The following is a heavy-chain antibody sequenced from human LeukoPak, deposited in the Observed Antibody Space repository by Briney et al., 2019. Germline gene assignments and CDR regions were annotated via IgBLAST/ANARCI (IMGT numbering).Heavy chain of an antibody. V-gene: IGHV4-30-2*01. CDR1: GGSVSSGGYS. D-gene: IGHD6-6*01. J-gene: IGHJ5*02. Sequence: PSETLSLTCAVSGGSVSSGGYSWSWIRQPPGKGLEWIGYIYHSGSTYYNPSLKSRVTISVDRSKNQFSLKLSSVTAADTAVYYCAREQQQLVPWFDPWGQGTLVTVSS. CDR3: AREQQQLVPWFDP. CDR2: IYHSGST.